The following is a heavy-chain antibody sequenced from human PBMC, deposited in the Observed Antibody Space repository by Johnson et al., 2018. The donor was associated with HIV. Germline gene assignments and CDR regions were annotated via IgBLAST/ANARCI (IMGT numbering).Heavy chain of an antibody. V-gene: IGHV3-7*01. CDR1: GFTFSNHH. CDR3: AREGRLGSYLGGVAFDI. Sequence: EVQLVEFGGGLVQPGGSLRLSCPVSGFTFSNHHMTWVRQAPGKGIEWVANINQIGNDKYYVDSVKGRFTISRDNAQNLLNLQMNSLRDEDTAVYYCAREGRLGSYLGGVAFDIWGQGTMVTVSS. J-gene: IGHJ3*02. D-gene: IGHD1-26*01. CDR2: INQIGNDK.